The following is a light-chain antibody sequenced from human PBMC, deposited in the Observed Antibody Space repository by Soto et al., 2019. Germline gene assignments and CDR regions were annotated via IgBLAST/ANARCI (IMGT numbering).Light chain of an antibody. CDR3: QQLNSYPRT. V-gene: IGKV1-9*01. Sequence: IQLTQSPSSLSASVGDRVTITCRASQGISSYLAWYQQKPGKAPKLLIYAASTLQSGVPSRFSGSGSGTXXXXXXXSLQPEDFATYYCQQLNSYPRTFGQGTKVEIK. CDR1: QGISSY. J-gene: IGKJ1*01. CDR2: AAS.